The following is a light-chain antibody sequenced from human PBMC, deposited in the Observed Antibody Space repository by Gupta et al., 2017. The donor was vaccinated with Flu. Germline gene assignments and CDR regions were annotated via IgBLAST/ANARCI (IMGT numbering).Light chain of an antibody. Sequence: DIQMTQSPSSLSAFIGDRVTITCRASQAISNHLAWYQHKPGRVPRLLIYATSTLQTGVPYRFSGSGSGPDFTLTISRLQPEDVATYYCQMDDGGRTFGPGTKVDVK. V-gene: IGKV1-27*01. J-gene: IGKJ3*01. CDR3: QMDDGGRT. CDR1: QAISNH. CDR2: ATS.